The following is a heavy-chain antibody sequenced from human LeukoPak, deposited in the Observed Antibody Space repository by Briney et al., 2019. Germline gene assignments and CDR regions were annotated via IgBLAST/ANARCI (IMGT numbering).Heavy chain of an antibody. Sequence: SQTLSLTCAISGDSVSINSVTWNWIRQSPSRGLEWLGRTYYRSTWYNDYAVSVRGRITVNPDTSKNQFSLHLNSVTHEDTAVYYCARRLTQYDCFDPWGQGILVTVSS. J-gene: IGHJ5*02. CDR2: TYYRSTWYN. CDR3: ARRLTQYDCFDP. CDR1: GDSVSINSVT. D-gene: IGHD2-2*01. V-gene: IGHV6-1*01.